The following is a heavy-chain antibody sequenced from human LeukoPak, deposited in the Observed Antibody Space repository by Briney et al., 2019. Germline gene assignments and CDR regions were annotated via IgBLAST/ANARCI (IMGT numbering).Heavy chain of an antibody. CDR1: GGSFSGYY. J-gene: IGHJ4*02. V-gene: IGHV4-34*01. Sequence: SETLSLTCAVYGGSFSGYYWSWIRQPPGEGLEWIGEINHSGSTNYNPSLKSRVTISVDTSKNQFSLKLSSVTAADTAVYYCARTDIITGTTGFDYWGQGTLVTVSS. CDR2: INHSGST. CDR3: ARTDIITGTTGFDY. D-gene: IGHD1-7*01.